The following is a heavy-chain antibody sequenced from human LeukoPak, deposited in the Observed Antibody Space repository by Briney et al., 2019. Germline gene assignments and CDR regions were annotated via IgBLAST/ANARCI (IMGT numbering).Heavy chain of an antibody. CDR3: ARTPPNWGADY. V-gene: IGHV1-8*01. Sequence: ASVKVSCKASGYTFTSYDINWVRQATGQGLEWMGWMSPNSGNTGYAQKFQDRVTMTRDTSISTVYMELSSLRSEDTAVYYCARTPPNWGADYWGQGTLVTVSS. D-gene: IGHD7-27*01. CDR2: MSPNSGNT. CDR1: GYTFTSYD. J-gene: IGHJ4*02.